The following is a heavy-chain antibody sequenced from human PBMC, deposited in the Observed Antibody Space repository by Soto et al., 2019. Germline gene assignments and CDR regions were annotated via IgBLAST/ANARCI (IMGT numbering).Heavy chain of an antibody. CDR2: IRETGNT. V-gene: IGHV3-23*01. CDR1: GLTFSNYA. Sequence: GGSLRLSCAASGLTFSNYAMSWIRQAPGKGLEWVSTIRETGNTYYADSVRGRFATSRDNSENTLYLQMSSLRAADTAVYYCAKQQMGVIRALDYWGQGTLVTVSS. D-gene: IGHD1-26*01. CDR3: AKQQMGVIRALDY. J-gene: IGHJ4*02.